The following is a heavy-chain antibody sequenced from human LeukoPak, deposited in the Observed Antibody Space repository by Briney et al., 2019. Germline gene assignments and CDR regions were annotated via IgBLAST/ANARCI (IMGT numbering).Heavy chain of an antibody. D-gene: IGHD3-22*01. V-gene: IGHV3-15*01. CDR2: IKSKSDGGTT. Sequence: PGGSLRLSCAASGFTFSSHWMSWVRQAPGKGLEWVGRIKSKSDGGTTDYADPVKGRFTISRDDSKNTLYLQMNSLKTEDTAVYYCSTLFWVYDSSDFDYWGQGTLVTVSS. J-gene: IGHJ4*02. CDR3: STLFWVYDSSDFDY. CDR1: GFTFSSHW.